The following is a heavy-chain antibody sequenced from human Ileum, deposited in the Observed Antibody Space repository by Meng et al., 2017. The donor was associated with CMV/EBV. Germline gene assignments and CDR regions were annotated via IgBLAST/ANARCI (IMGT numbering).Heavy chain of an antibody. CDR1: GFTFRTYA. Sequence: GGSLRLSCTASGFTFRTYAMSWVRQAPGKGLEWVSGINNSGLRTYYADSVKGRFTISRDNSRNTLNLQMSNLTAEDTAIYYCAKIRLPSVTTSDRDVWGQGTTVTVSS. J-gene: IGHJ6*02. D-gene: IGHD4-11*01. CDR3: AKIRLPSVTTSDRDV. V-gene: IGHV3-23*05. CDR2: INNSGLRT.